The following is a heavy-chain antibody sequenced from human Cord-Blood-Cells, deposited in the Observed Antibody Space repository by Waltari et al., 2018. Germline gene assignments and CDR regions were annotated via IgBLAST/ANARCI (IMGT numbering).Heavy chain of an antibody. CDR2: ISAYNGNT. Sequence: QVQLVQSGAEVKKPGASVKVSCKASGYTFTSYGISWVRQAPGQGLEWMGWISAYNGNTNYAQKLQGRVTMTTDTSTSTAYMELRSLRADDTAMYYCARTDSSSSGFYYYGMDVWGQGTTVTVSS. J-gene: IGHJ6*02. CDR1: GYTFTSYG. V-gene: IGHV1-18*01. CDR3: ARTDSSSSGFYYYGMDV. D-gene: IGHD6-6*01.